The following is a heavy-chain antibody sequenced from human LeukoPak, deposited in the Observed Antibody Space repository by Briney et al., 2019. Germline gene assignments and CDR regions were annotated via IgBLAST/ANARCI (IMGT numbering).Heavy chain of an antibody. Sequence: SETLSLTCTVSGGSISPYYWSWIRQPSGKGLEWIGYIYYSGSTNYNPSLNSRVTISVDTSKNQFSLKLSSMTAADTAVYYCARHGGGGESYPRVFDYWGRGNLVTVSS. J-gene: IGHJ4*02. CDR1: GGSISPYY. CDR3: ARHGGGGESYPRVFDY. V-gene: IGHV4-59*08. CDR2: IYYSGST. D-gene: IGHD1-26*01.